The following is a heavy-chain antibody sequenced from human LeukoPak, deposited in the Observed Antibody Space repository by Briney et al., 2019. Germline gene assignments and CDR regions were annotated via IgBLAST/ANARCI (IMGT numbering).Heavy chain of an antibody. Sequence: GGSLRLSCAASGFTFDNYAMHWVRQAPGKGLEWVSGITWNSGNTGFADSVRGRFTISRDNAENSLSLQMNSLTPEDTAFYFCAKDMNSYGSGSSYNPWGPFDSWGQGTLVTVSS. D-gene: IGHD3-10*01. CDR1: GFTFDNYA. J-gene: IGHJ4*02. CDR3: AKDMNSYGSGSSYNPWGPFDS. V-gene: IGHV3-9*01. CDR2: ITWNSGNT.